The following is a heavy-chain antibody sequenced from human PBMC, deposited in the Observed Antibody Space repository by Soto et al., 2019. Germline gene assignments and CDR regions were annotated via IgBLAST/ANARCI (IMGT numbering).Heavy chain of an antibody. V-gene: IGHV3-13*01. CDR2: IGTAGDT. CDR1: GFTFSSYD. Sequence: GGSLRLSCAASGFTFSSYDMHWVRQATGKGLEWVSAIGTAGDTYYPGSVKGRFTISRENAKNSLYLQMNSLRAEDTAVYYCARVLRITMVRGLYGMDVWGQGTTVTVSS. CDR3: ARVLRITMVRGLYGMDV. D-gene: IGHD3-10*01. J-gene: IGHJ6*02.